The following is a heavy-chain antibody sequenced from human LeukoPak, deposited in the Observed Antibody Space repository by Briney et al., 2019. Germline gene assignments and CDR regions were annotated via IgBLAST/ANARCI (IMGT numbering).Heavy chain of an antibody. Sequence: GGSLRLSCAASGFTFSSYEMNWVRQALGKGLEWVSYISSSGSTIYYADSVKGRFTISRDNAKNSLYLQMNSLRAEDTAVYYCARDSRDYMDVWGKGTTVTISS. J-gene: IGHJ6*03. CDR3: ARDSRDYMDV. CDR2: ISSSGSTI. CDR1: GFTFSSYE. V-gene: IGHV3-48*03.